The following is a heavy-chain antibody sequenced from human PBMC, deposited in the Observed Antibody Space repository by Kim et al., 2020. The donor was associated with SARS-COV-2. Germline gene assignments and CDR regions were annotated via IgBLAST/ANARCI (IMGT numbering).Heavy chain of an antibody. Sequence: SRVTISVDTSKNQFSLKLSSVTAADTAVYYCARRRGYCSSTSCYAQHFDYWGQGTLVTVSS. D-gene: IGHD2-2*01. V-gene: IGHV4-39*01. CDR3: ARRRGYCSSTSCYAQHFDY. J-gene: IGHJ4*02.